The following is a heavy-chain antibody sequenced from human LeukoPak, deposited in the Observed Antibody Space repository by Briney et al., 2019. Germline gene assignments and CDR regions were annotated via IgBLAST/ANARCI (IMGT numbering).Heavy chain of an antibody. V-gene: IGHV3-33*01. Sequence: GGSLRLSCAASGFTFSRYGMNWVRQAPGKGLEWVAVMWYDGSNKYYADSVKGRFTISRDNSKKTLYLHMNSLRAEDTAVYYCARGDQYYYDSSGYYFDYWGQGTLVTVSS. CDR1: GFTFSRYG. D-gene: IGHD3-22*01. J-gene: IGHJ4*02. CDR2: MWYDGSNK. CDR3: ARGDQYYYDSSGYYFDY.